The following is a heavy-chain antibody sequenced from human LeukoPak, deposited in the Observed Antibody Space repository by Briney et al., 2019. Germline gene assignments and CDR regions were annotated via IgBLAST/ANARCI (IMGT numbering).Heavy chain of an antibody. D-gene: IGHD4-23*01. CDR2: IWYDGSNK. CDR1: GFTFSSYG. V-gene: IGHV3-33*06. J-gene: IGHJ6*03. CDR3: AKDLASVDYYYYMDV. Sequence: GRSLRLSCAASGFTFSSYGMHWVRQAPGKGLEWVAVIWYDGSNKYYADSVKGRFTISGDNSKNTLYLQMNSLRAEDTAVYYCAKDLASVDYYYYMDVWGKGTTVTVSS.